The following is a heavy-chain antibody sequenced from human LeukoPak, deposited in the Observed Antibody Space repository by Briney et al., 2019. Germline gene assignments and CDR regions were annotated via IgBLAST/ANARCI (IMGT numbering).Heavy chain of an antibody. J-gene: IGHJ4*02. V-gene: IGHV4-34*01. CDR3: ARGARTYYWGRFDY. Sequence: SETLTLTCAVYGGSFSGYYWSWIRQPPGKGLEWIGEINHSGSTNYNPSLKSRVTISVDTSKNQFSLKLSSVTAADTAVYYCARGARTYYWGRFDYWGQGTLVTVSS. CDR1: GGSFSGYY. D-gene: IGHD3-10*01. CDR2: INHSGST.